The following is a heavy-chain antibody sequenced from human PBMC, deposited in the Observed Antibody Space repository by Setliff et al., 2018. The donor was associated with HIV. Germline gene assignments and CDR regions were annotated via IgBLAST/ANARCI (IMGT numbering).Heavy chain of an antibody. D-gene: IGHD5-18*01. CDR2: IDHSGST. V-gene: IGHV4-34*01. CDR1: GGSINNYY. CDR3: ARRWGIRGYSS. J-gene: IGHJ5*02. Sequence: SETLSLTCTVSGGSINNYYWTWIRQPPGKGLEWIGEIDHSGSTKYHVSLKSRVTISVDTSKNQFSLKLYSVTAADTSVYYCARRWGIRGYSSWGQGTLVTVSS.